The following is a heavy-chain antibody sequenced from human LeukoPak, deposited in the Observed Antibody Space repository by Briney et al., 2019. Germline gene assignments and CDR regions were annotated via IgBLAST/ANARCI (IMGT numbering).Heavy chain of an antibody. Sequence: GGSLRLSCAASGFTFSSYSMNWVRQAPGKGLEWVPYISSSSSTIYYADSVKGRFTISRDNAKNSLYLQMNSLRAEDTAVYYCARALRDYYYGMDVWGQGTTVTVSS. CDR1: GFTFSSYS. V-gene: IGHV3-48*01. CDR3: ARALRDYYYGMDV. CDR2: ISSSSSTI. J-gene: IGHJ6*02.